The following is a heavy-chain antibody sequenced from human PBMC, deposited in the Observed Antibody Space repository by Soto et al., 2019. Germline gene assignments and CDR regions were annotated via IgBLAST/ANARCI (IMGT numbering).Heavy chain of an antibody. CDR1: GGSISSSSYY. Sequence: SETLSLTCTVSGGSISSSSYYWGWIRQPPGKGLEWIGSIYYSGSTYYNPSLKSRVTISVDTSKNQFSLKLSSVTAADTAVYYCARSECLSTSCSSFYGMDVWGQGTTVTVSS. V-gene: IGHV4-39*01. D-gene: IGHD2-2*01. J-gene: IGHJ6*02. CDR3: ARSECLSTSCSSFYGMDV. CDR2: IYYSGST.